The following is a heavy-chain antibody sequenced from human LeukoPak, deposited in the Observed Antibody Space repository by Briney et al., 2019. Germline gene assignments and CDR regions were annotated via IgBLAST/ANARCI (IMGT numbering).Heavy chain of an antibody. J-gene: IGHJ4*02. Sequence: GASVKVSCKAPGYTFTRYYMHWVRQAPGQGLEWMGVINPSDGGTSYAQKFQGRVTMTRDTSTSTVYMELSGLRSEDTAVYYCASYGSGVQASFDYWGQGTLVTVSS. V-gene: IGHV1-46*01. CDR1: GYTFTRYY. D-gene: IGHD3-10*01. CDR3: ASYGSGVQASFDY. CDR2: INPSDGGT.